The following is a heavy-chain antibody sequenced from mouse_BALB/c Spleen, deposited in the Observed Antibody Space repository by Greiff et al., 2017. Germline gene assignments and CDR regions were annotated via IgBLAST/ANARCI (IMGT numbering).Heavy chain of an antibody. CDR2: IWGGGST. J-gene: IGHJ4*01. V-gene: IGHV2-6-5*01. D-gene: IGHD2-1*01. Sequence: VKLQESGPGLVAPSQSLSITCTVSGFSLTDYGVSWIRQPPGKGLEWLGVIWGGGSTYYNSALKSRLSISKDNSKSQVFLKMNSLQTDDTAMYYCAKHGDYGNYAMDYWGQGTSVTVSS. CDR3: AKHGDYGNYAMDY. CDR1: GFSLTDYG.